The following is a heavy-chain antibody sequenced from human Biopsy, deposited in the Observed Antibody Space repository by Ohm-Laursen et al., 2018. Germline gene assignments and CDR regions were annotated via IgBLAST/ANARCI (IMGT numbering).Heavy chain of an antibody. CDR1: GYSVTNDYY. Sequence: GTLSLTCAVSGYSVTNDYYWGWIRQPPGKGLQWIGYVYYTGSTDYNPSLQSRVTISVDTSKNHFSLRLRSVTPADTAIYYCARDRGYYSDRTVPGYFDLWGRGTLVTVSS. D-gene: IGHD3-22*01. V-gene: IGHV4-61*03. J-gene: IGHJ2*01. CDR2: VYYTGST. CDR3: ARDRGYYSDRTVPGYFDL.